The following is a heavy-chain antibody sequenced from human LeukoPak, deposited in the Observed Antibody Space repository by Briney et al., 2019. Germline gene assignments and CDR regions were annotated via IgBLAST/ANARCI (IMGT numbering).Heavy chain of an antibody. CDR1: GGSISSYY. V-gene: IGHV4-59*01. D-gene: IGHD1-26*01. Sequence: PSETLSLTCTVSGGSISSYYWSWIRQPPGKGLEWIGYIYYSGSTNYNPSLKSRVTISVDTSKNQFSLKLSSVTAADTAVYYCARERGWVDYWGQGTLVTVSS. CDR2: IYYSGST. J-gene: IGHJ4*02. CDR3: ARERGWVDY.